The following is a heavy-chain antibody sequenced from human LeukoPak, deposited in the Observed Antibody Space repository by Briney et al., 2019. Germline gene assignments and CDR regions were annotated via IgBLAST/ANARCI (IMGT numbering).Heavy chain of an antibody. J-gene: IGHJ4*02. V-gene: IGHV1-3*01. Sequence: ASVKVSCKASGYTCTSYAMHWVRQAPGQRLEWLGWINAGNGNTKYSQKFQGRVTITRDTSASTAYMELSSLRSEDTAVYYCARGGDDYDSSGYYYGYWGQGTLVIVSS. D-gene: IGHD3-22*01. CDR2: INAGNGNT. CDR3: ARGGDDYDSSGYYYGY. CDR1: GYTCTSYA.